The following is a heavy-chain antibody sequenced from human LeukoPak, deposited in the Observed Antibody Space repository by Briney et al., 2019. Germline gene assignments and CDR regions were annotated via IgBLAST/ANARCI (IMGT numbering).Heavy chain of an antibody. CDR2: IYYSGST. J-gene: IGHJ4*02. CDR3: ARGVVGYGDYLDY. V-gene: IGHV4-39*07. CDR1: GGSISSSSYY. D-gene: IGHD4-17*01. Sequence: PSETLSLTCTVSGGSISSSSYYWGWIRRPPGKGLEWIGSIYYSGSTYYNPSLKSRVTISVDTSKNQFSLKLSSVTAADTAVYYCARGVVGYGDYLDYWGQGTLVTVSS.